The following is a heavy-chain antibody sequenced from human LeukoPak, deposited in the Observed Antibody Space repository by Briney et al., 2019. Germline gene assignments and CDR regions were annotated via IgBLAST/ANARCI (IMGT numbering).Heavy chain of an antibody. J-gene: IGHJ4*02. D-gene: IGHD6-13*01. CDR2: INHSGRT. Sequence: PSETLSLPCAVCGGFLSGYYWRWLRQPTGKGREWIGEINHSGRTNYNPSLKSRVTISVDTSKSQFSLKLSSVTAADTAVYYCARGRLPDNDSSSWGFDYWGQGTLVTVSS. CDR1: GGFLSGYY. V-gene: IGHV4-34*01. CDR3: ARGRLPDNDSSSWGFDY.